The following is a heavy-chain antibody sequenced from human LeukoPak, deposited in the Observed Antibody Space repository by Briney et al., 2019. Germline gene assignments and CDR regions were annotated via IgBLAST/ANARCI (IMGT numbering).Heavy chain of an antibody. V-gene: IGHV3-23*01. D-gene: IGHD2-15*01. Sequence: PGGSLRLSCAASGFTFSSYAMSWVRQAPGKGLEWVSAISGSGGSTYYADSVKGRFTISRDNSKNTLYLQMNSLRAEDTAVYYCAKNGYCSGGSCYSGWFDPWGQGTLVIVSS. CDR3: AKNGYCSGGSCYSGWFDP. J-gene: IGHJ5*02. CDR1: GFTFSSYA. CDR2: ISGSGGST.